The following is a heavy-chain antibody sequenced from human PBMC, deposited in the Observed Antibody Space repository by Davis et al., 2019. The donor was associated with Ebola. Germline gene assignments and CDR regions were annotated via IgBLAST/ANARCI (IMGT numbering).Heavy chain of an antibody. V-gene: IGHV3-33*01. CDR3: ARGQSCGDDCFYFDY. Sequence: PGGSLRLSCAVSGFTFSNYGMHWVRQAPGKGLEWVALIWYDGSNKYYADSVKGRFTISRDNSKNTLYLQMNSLRAEDTAVYYCARGQSCGDDCFYFDYWGQGTLVTVSS. D-gene: IGHD2-21*02. CDR2: IWYDGSNK. J-gene: IGHJ4*02. CDR1: GFTFSNYG.